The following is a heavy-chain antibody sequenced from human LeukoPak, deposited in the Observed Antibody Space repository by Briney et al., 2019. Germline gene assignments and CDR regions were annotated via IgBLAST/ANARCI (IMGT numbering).Heavy chain of an antibody. CDR3: GGRGITMMGGV. D-gene: IGHD3-22*01. Sequence: QAGGSLRLSCSASGFTFSTYEMNWLRQAPGQGLEWVSYLSSSGSTIYYADSVKGRFTISRDNAKNSLYLQMNSPRAEATAVYYCGGRGITMMGGVWGKGTTVTISS. CDR1: GFTFSTYE. V-gene: IGHV3-48*03. J-gene: IGHJ6*04. CDR2: LSSSGSTI.